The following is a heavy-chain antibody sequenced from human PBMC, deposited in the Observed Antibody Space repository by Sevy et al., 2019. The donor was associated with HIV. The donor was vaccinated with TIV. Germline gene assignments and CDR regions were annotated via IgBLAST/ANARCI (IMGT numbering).Heavy chain of an antibody. CDR2: ISGSASST. V-gene: IGHV3-23*01. CDR1: GFTFSSYA. D-gene: IGHD3-22*01. Sequence: GGSLRLSCAASGFTFSSYAMSWVRQAPGKGPEWVSAISGSASSTYYADSVKGRFTISGDNSKNTLYLLLNSLRAEDTAVYYCAKDGHYYDSSADYLNYFDYWGQGTLVTVSS. J-gene: IGHJ4*02. CDR3: AKDGHYYDSSADYLNYFDY.